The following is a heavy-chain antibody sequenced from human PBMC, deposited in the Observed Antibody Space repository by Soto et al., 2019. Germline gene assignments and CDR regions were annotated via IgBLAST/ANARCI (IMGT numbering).Heavy chain of an antibody. V-gene: IGHV3-33*01. D-gene: IGHD3-10*01. CDR1: GFTFSSYG. J-gene: IGHJ6*02. CDR2: IWYDGSNK. CDR3: ARVQITMVRGVLYGMDV. Sequence: PGGCLRLSCAASGFTFSSYGMHWVRQAPGKGLEWVAVIWYDGSNKYYADSVKGRFTISRDNSKNTLYLQMNSLRAEDTAVYYCARVQITMVRGVLYGMDVWGQGTTVTVSS.